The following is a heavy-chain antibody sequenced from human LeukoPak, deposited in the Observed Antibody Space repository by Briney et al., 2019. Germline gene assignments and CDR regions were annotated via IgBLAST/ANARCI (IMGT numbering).Heavy chain of an antibody. CDR2: IIGSGGNT. D-gene: IGHD6-13*01. V-gene: IGHV3-23*01. CDR3: AKDPWAAARSCCDP. Sequence: GGSLTPSCPAYAFTFGCHAMGSVRQAPGSGLEWDSAIIGSGGNTYYTACVKGPLTLYIDHPKRTLYLQMNSLRAEDTAVYCCAKDPWAAARSCCDPWGQRTLVSVSS. J-gene: IGHJ5*02. CDR1: AFTFGCHA.